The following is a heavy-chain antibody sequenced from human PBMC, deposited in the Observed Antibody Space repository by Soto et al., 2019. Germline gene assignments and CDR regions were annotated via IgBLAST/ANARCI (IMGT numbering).Heavy chain of an antibody. CDR2: FDPEDGET. CDR1: GYTLTELS. CDR3: ATVRGVPPIFDY. V-gene: IGHV1-24*01. J-gene: IGHJ4*02. D-gene: IGHD3-10*01. Sequence: ASVKVSCKVSGYTLTELSMHWVRQAPGKGLEWMGGFDPEDGETIYAQKFQGRVTMTEDTSTDTAYMELSSLRSEDTAVYYCATVRGVPPIFDYWGQGTLVTVSS.